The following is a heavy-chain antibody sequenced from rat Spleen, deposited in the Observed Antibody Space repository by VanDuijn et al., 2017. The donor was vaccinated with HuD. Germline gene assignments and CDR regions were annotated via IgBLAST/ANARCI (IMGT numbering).Heavy chain of an antibody. Sequence: QVQLMESGPGLVQPSETLSLTCTVSGFSLINYSVHWVRQSPGKGLEWVGVMWRSGSTEYNSALKSRLSISRDTSKNHIFLKMNSLQTDDTGTYYCTRDENRYNPYYVMDAWGQGTSVTVSA. CDR3: TRDENRYNPYYVMDA. CDR2: MWRSGST. J-gene: IGHJ4*01. D-gene: IGHD1-5*01. V-gene: IGHV2-45*01. CDR1: GFSLINYS.